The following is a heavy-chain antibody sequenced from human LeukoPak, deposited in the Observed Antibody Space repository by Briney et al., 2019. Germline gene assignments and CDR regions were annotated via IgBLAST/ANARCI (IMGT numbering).Heavy chain of an antibody. D-gene: IGHD6-19*01. J-gene: IGHJ4*02. V-gene: IGHV3-23*01. CDR3: AKTTVGYSSGRYPGWPADC. Sequence: GGSLRLSCEASGFTFNTYAIYWVRQAPGKGLEWVSGICGSGGCTYYADSVKGRFTISRDNTKNTVYLQMNSLTADDTAVYYCAKTTVGYSSGRYPGWPADCWGQGTLVTVSS. CDR1: GFTFNTYA. CDR2: ICGSGGCT.